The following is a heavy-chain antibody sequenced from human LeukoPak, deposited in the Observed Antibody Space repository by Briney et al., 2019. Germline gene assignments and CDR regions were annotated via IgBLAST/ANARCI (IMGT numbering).Heavy chain of an antibody. CDR1: GFTLSVFS. CDR2: SRNKANSYTT. J-gene: IGHJ6*02. V-gene: IGHV3-72*01. Sequence: GGSLRLSCVASGFTLSVFSMTWVRQAPGKGLEWVGRSRNKANSYTTEYAASVKGRFTISRDDSTNSVNLQMNSLKTEDTAVYYCARGADSLTGYNYYYGMDVWGQGTTVTVSS. CDR3: ARGADSLTGYNYYYGMDV. D-gene: IGHD3-9*01.